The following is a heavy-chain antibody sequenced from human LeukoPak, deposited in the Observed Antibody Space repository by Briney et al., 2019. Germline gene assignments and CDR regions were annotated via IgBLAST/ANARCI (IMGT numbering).Heavy chain of an antibody. J-gene: IGHJ6*02. D-gene: IGHD5-12*01. V-gene: IGHV3-48*03. Sequence: GSLRLSCEASGFTFRSYEMNWVRPAPGKGLEWVSYSSGDGRTMYYADSVKGRFTISRDSGTNSLYLQMNSLRAEDTAVYYCARGDGVATRYYYGLDVWGQGTTVNVSS. CDR2: SSGDGRTM. CDR3: ARGDGVATRYYYGLDV. CDR1: GFTFRSYE.